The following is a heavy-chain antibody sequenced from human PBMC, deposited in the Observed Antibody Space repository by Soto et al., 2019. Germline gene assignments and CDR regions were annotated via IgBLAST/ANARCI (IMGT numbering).Heavy chain of an antibody. CDR2: INHSGST. J-gene: IGHJ6*02. CDR1: GGSFSAYY. CDR3: ARDPRIAGRYHYYGLDV. V-gene: IGHV4-34*01. Sequence: SETLSLTCAVYGGSFSAYYWSWIRQPPGKGLEWIGEINHSGSTNYNPSLKSRVTISVHTSKNQFSLKLSSVTAADTAVYYCARDPRIAGRYHYYGLDVWGQGTTVTVSS. D-gene: IGHD6-6*01.